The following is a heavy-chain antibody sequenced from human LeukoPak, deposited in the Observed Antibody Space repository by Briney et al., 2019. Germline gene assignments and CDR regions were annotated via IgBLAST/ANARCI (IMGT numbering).Heavy chain of an antibody. CDR3: AREDYYESGTDDY. Sequence: GGSLRLSCAASGFTFSTYSMNWVRHAPREGLGWVSSITASSSYTYYTDSVKGRFTISRDNTKNSLYLQMNSLRAEDTGIYYCAREDYYESGTDDYWGQGTLVTVFS. CDR2: ITASSSYT. D-gene: IGHD3-10*01. J-gene: IGHJ4*02. CDR1: GFTFSTYS. V-gene: IGHV3-21*01.